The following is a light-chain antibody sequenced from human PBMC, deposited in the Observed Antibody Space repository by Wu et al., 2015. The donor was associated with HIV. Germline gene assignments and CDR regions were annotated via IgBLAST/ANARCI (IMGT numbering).Light chain of an antibody. CDR3: QKYNTAPWT. CDR2: DAS. J-gene: IGKJ1*01. V-gene: IGKV3-11*01. CDR1: QSVSSY. Sequence: DILLTQSPGTLPLSPGERATLSCRASQSVSSYLAWYQQKPGQAPRLLIYDASNRATGIPPRFSGSGSGTDFTLTISSLQPEDVATYYCQKYNTAPWTFGQGTKVEMK.